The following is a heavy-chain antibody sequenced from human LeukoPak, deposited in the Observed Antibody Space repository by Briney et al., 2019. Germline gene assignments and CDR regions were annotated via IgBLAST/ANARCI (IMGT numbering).Heavy chain of an antibody. V-gene: IGHV1-69*13. CDR1: GGTFSSYA. J-gene: IGHJ4*02. Sequence: GASVKVSRKASGGTFSSYAISWVRQAPGQGLEWMGGIIPIFGTANYAQKFQGRVTITADESTSTAYMELSSLRSEDTAVYYCARRRGAYSGYYPNPAFDYWGQGTLVTVSS. CDR3: ARRRGAYSGYYPNPAFDY. D-gene: IGHD3-22*01. CDR2: IIPIFGTA.